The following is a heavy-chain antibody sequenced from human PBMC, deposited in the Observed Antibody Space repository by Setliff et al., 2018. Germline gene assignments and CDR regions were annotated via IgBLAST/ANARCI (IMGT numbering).Heavy chain of an antibody. Sequence: GTFTVFGISWARQAPGQGLEWMGWISPYYGRTNYAQKIQGRVTIITDESTSTAYMQLTSLGSEDTAVYYCVREGVDSRSSTDYRYYMDVWGKGTTVTVSS. D-gene: IGHD3-22*01. V-gene: IGHV1-69*05. CDR3: VREGVDSRSSTDYRYYMDV. J-gene: IGHJ6*03. CDR2: ISPYYGRT. CDR1: GTFTVFG.